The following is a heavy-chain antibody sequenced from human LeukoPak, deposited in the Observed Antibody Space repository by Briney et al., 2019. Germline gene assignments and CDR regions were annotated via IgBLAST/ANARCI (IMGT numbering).Heavy chain of an antibody. CDR3: ARASIAAAGYYFDY. V-gene: IGHV3-66*01. D-gene: IGHD6-13*01. J-gene: IGHJ4*02. Sequence: PGGSLRLSCAASGFTVSTNYMSWVRQAPGKGLEWVSVIYSGGSTYYADSAKGRFTISRDNSKNTLYLQMNSLRAENMAVYYCARASIAAAGYYFDYWGQGTLVTVSS. CDR1: GFTVSTNY. CDR2: IYSGGST.